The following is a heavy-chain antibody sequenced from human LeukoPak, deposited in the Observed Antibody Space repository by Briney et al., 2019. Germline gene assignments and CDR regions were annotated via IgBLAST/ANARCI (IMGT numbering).Heavy chain of an antibody. CDR2: IYPRDWHT. CDR1: GYSFTNYW. V-gene: IGHV5-51*01. CDR3: ARTAMISYRADY. Sequence: GESLKISCQGSGYSFTNYWIAWVRQMPGKGLPCMAGIYPRDWHTRYSPSFQGQVTISADKSIGTAYLQWSSLKASDIAMYYCARTAMISYRADYWGQGTLVTVSS. D-gene: IGHD5-18*01. J-gene: IGHJ4*02.